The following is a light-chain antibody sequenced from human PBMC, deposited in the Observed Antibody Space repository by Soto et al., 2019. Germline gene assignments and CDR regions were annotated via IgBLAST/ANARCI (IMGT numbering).Light chain of an antibody. CDR2: GAS. Sequence: DIVLTQSPGTLSLSPGDRATLSCRASQSVSSGHLAWYQQKPGQAPRLLIYGASSRATGIPDRFSGSGSGTDFTLTISRLEPEEYAVYYCQQYGHSLWTFGQGTKVDIK. J-gene: IGKJ1*01. CDR1: QSVSSGH. V-gene: IGKV3-20*01. CDR3: QQYGHSLWT.